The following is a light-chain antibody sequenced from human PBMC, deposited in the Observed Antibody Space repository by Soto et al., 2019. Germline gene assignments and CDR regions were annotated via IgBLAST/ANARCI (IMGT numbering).Light chain of an antibody. CDR3: SSYTSSSPVV. CDR1: SSDVGSYNY. J-gene: IGLJ2*01. CDR2: EVS. Sequence: QSALTQPASVSGSPGQSITISCTGTSSDVGSYNYVSWYQQHPGKVPKLMIYEVSNRPSGVSNRFSGSKSGNTASLTISGLQDEDEADYYCSSYTSSSPVVFGGGTKLTVL. V-gene: IGLV2-14*01.